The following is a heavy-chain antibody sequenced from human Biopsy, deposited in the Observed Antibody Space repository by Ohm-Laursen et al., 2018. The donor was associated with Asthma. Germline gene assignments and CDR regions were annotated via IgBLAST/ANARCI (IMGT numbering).Heavy chain of an antibody. CDR3: ARDGSSVASTRYGMDV. J-gene: IGHJ6*02. V-gene: IGHV4-31*11. CDR2: IYCSGST. CDR1: GGSIRSGGYY. Sequence: SLSLSLPCAVSGGSIRSGGYYWSWRRQHPGKGLGWIGHIYCSGSTYYNPSLESRVTISGDTSKNQFCLKLSSMTAADTAVYYFARDGSSVASTRYGMDVWGQGTTVTVSS. D-gene: IGHD6-19*01.